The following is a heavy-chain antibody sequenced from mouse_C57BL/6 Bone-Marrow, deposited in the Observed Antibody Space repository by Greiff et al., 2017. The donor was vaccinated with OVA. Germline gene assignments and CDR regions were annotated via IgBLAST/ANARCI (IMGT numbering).Heavy chain of an antibody. CDR1: GYAFSSSW. Sequence: VQRVESGPELVKPGASVKISCKASGYAFSSSWMNWVKQRPGKGLEWIGRIYPGDGDTNYNGKFKGKATLTADKSSSTAYMQLSSLTSEDSAVYYCARDYGAYWGQGTLVTVSA. CDR3: ARDYGAY. V-gene: IGHV1-82*01. CDR2: IYPGDGDT. D-gene: IGHD1-1*02. J-gene: IGHJ3*01.